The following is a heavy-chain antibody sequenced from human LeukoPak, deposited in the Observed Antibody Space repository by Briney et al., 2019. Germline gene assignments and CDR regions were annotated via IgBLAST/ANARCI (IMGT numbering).Heavy chain of an antibody. CDR2: QDGNNK. D-gene: IGHD5-12*01. J-gene: IGHJ4*02. CDR3: ARDDRGYSGYHFDH. CDR1: GFTFSSYT. V-gene: IGHV3-30-3*01. Sequence: GGSLRLSCAASGFTFSSYTFHWVRQAPGKGLEWVAVQDGNNKYYTDSVKGRFTISRDNTKNTLYLQMNSLRAEDTAVYYCARDDRGYSGYHFDHWGQGTLVTVSS.